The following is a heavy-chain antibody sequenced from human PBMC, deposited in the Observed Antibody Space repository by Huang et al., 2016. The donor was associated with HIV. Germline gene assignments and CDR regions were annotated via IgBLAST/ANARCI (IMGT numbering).Heavy chain of an antibody. CDR3: WFDP. V-gene: IGHV4-39*01. CDR1: GGSISSSSYY. J-gene: IGHJ5*02. Sequence: QLQLQESGPGLVKPSETLSLTCTVSGGSISSSSYYWGWIRQPPGKGLEWIGSIYYSGSTYYNPALKSRVTISVDTSKNQFSLKLSSDCARRKLGEHKWFDPWGQGTLVTVSS. D-gene: IGHD1-26*01. CDR2: IYYSGST.